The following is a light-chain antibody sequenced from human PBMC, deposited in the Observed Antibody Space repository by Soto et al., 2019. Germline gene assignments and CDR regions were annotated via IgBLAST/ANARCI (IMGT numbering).Light chain of an antibody. Sequence: EVVMTQSPATLSVSPGERATLSCRASQSVSNNLAWFKQKPGQTPRLLIYHASTRDTGIQARLSGSGSGTKFTLIISSLQSEDFAVYYCQQYNNWWTFGQGTKV. V-gene: IGKV3-15*01. CDR2: HAS. CDR1: QSVSNN. J-gene: IGKJ1*01. CDR3: QQYNNWWT.